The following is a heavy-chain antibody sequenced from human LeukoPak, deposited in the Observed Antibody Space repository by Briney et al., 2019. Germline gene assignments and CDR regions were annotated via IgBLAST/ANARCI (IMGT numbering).Heavy chain of an antibody. CDR3: AREGTSWFHNYDY. Sequence: PGGSLRLSCAASGFTFSDYSMAWIRQAPGKGLEWLSYITGSGSNIFYADSVKGRFTISRDNAKNPLYLQMNSLRADDTAVYYCAREGTSWFHNYDYWGQGTLVTVSS. D-gene: IGHD6-13*01. CDR1: GFTFSDYS. CDR2: ITGSGSNI. V-gene: IGHV3-11*01. J-gene: IGHJ4*02.